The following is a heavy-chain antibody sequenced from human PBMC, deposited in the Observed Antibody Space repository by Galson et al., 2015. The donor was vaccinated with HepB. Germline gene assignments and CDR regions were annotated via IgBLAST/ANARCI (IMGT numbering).Heavy chain of an antibody. CDR2: INPNSGGT. CDR1: GYTFTGYY. CDR3: ARGASKFTTFDNYYYYMDV. D-gene: IGHD3-10*02. V-gene: IGHV1-2*06. Sequence: SVKVSCKASGYTFTGYYMHWVRQAPGQGLEWMGRINPNSGGTNYAQKFQGRVTMTRDTSISTAYMELSRLRSDDTAVYYCARGASKFTTFDNYYYYMDVWGKGTTVTVSS. J-gene: IGHJ6*03.